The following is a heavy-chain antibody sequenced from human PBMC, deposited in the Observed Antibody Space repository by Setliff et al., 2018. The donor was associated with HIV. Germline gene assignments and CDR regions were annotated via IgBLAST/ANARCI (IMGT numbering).Heavy chain of an antibody. CDR3: ARVHRYTSSWSVAYFDY. Sequence: SETLSLTCAISGYSISSDYYWGWIRQPPGKGLEWIGSIYHSGSTDYNPSLKSRVTISVDTSKNQFSLKLSSVTAADTAVYYCARVHRYTSSWSVAYFDYWGRGTLVTVSS. V-gene: IGHV4-38-2*01. J-gene: IGHJ4*02. CDR2: IYHSGST. CDR1: GYSISSDYY. D-gene: IGHD6-13*01.